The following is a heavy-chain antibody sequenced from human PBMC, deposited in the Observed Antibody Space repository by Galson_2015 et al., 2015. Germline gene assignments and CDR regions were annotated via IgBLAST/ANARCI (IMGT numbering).Heavy chain of an antibody. J-gene: IGHJ5*02. D-gene: IGHD3-22*01. CDR2: RFCDGSNR. CDR3: ARDHEPYSSAYFYWFDP. V-gene: IGHV3-30*11. Sequence: CASSGLTWSTCAIHRVCRCPGTDTECAAVRFCDGSNRYYADSVKGRFTISRDNSKNTLYLQMNSLRAEDTAVYYCARDHEPYSSAYFYWFDPWGQGTLVTVSS. CDR1: GLTWSTCA.